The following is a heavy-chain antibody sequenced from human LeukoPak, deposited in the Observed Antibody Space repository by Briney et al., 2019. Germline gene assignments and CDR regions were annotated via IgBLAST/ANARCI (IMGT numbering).Heavy chain of an antibody. CDR3: ARDSSGWYGGAFDI. J-gene: IGHJ3*02. CDR2: IYSGGST. D-gene: IGHD6-19*01. V-gene: IGHV3-66*01. CDR1: GFTVSSNY. Sequence: AGSLRLSCAASGFTVSSNYMSWVRQAPGKGLEWVSVIYSGGSTYYADSVKGRFTIPRDNSKNTLYLQMNSLRAEDTAVYYCARDSSGWYGGAFDIWGQGTMVTVSS.